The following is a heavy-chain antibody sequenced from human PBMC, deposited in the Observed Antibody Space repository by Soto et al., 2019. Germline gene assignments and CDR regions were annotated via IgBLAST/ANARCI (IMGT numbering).Heavy chain of an antibody. D-gene: IGHD2-15*01. CDR3: ARSGVGYCSGGSCYGWFDP. Sequence: SETLSLTCAVSGGYIFSGGYSFICIRQPPWKGLELIGTAYPRGSTNYNPSLKSRVTISVDTSKNQFSLKLSSVTAADTAVYYCARSGVGYCSGGSCYGWFDPWGQGTLVTVSS. J-gene: IGHJ5*02. CDR2: AYPRGST. CDR1: GGYIFSGGYS. V-gene: IGHV4-30-2*02.